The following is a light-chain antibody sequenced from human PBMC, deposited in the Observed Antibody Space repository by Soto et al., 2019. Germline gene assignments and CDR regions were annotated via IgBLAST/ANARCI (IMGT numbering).Light chain of an antibody. CDR1: XXXXXX. CDR2: AAS. Sequence: DIQMTQSPSSLSASVGDRVTITCRASXXXXXXFAWYQQKPGKVPKLLIYAASTLQSGVPSRFSXXGXGXXXXXXIXXLXPEDVATYFCQKYDSAPLTFGGGTKVEIK. CDR3: QKYDSAPLT. J-gene: IGKJ4*01. V-gene: IGKV1-27*01.